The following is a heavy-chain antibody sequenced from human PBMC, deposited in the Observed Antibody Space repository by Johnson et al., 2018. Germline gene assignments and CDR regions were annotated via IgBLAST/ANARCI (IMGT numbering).Heavy chain of an antibody. V-gene: IGHV3-33*01. CDR3: AREFEWLIGGGYFQH. Sequence: QVQLVEAGGGVVQPGRSMRLACAASGFTFSSYGMHWVRQAPGKGLEWVAVIWYDGSNKYYVDSVKGRFTISRDNSKNTLYLQMNSLRAEDTAVYYCAREFEWLIGGGYFQHWGQGTLVTVSS. J-gene: IGHJ1*01. D-gene: IGHD3-3*01. CDR1: GFTFSSYG. CDR2: IWYDGSNK.